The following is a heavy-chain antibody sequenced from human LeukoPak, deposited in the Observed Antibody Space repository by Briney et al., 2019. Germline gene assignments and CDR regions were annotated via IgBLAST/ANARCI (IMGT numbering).Heavy chain of an antibody. D-gene: IGHD5-12*01. CDR3: ATLPRGPTGYVGYGGEDY. V-gene: IGHV3-23*01. Sequence: PGGSLRLSCAASGFTFSSYAMSWVRQAPGKGLEWVSAISGSGGSTYYADSVEGRFTISRDNSAHTLYLRMNGLRAEDTAVYYCATLPRGPTGYVGYGGEDYWGRGTLVTVSS. CDR2: ISGSGGST. CDR1: GFTFSSYA. J-gene: IGHJ4*02.